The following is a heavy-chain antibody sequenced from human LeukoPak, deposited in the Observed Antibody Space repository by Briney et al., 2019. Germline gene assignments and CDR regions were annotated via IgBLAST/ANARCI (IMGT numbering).Heavy chain of an antibody. Sequence: ASVKVSCKASGYTFTGYYMHWVRQAPGQGLEWMGWINPNSGGTNYAQKFQGRVTMTRDTSISTAYMELSRLRSDDTAVYYCARDLYYYGSGSYYPDAFDIWGQGTMVTVSS. J-gene: IGHJ3*02. V-gene: IGHV1-2*02. D-gene: IGHD3-10*01. CDR2: INPNSGGT. CDR1: GYTFTGYY. CDR3: ARDLYYYGSGSYYPDAFDI.